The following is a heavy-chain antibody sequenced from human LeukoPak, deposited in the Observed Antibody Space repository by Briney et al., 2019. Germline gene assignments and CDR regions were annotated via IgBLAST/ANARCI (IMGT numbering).Heavy chain of an antibody. D-gene: IGHD1-14*01. CDR1: GYSFPSYG. Sequence: GASVKVSCKASGYSFPSYGINWVRQAPGQGLEWMGWISAYNGNTNYAQKLQGRVTMTTDTSTSTAYMELRSLRSDDTAVYYCASHRRVLDAFDIWGQGTMVTVSS. CDR3: ASHRRVLDAFDI. CDR2: ISAYNGNT. J-gene: IGHJ3*02. V-gene: IGHV1-18*01.